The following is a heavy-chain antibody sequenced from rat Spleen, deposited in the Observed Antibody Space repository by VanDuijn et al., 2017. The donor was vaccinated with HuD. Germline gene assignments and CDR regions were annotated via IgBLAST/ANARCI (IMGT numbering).Heavy chain of an antibody. D-gene: IGHD1-5*01. J-gene: IGHJ2*01. Sequence: EVQLVESGGGLVQPGRSLKLSCAASGFTYSNYVMAWVRQAPTKGLEWVESISSGGDNTYYRDSVKGRFTISRDNAENTLYLQMDSLRSEDTATYYCAKRGYNLRYFDYWGQGVMVTVSS. V-gene: IGHV5S13*01. CDR2: ISSGGDNT. CDR1: GFTYSNYV. CDR3: AKRGYNLRYFDY.